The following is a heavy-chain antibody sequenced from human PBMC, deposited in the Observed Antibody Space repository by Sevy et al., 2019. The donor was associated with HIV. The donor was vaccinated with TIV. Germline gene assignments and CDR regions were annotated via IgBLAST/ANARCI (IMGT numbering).Heavy chain of an antibody. CDR2: IYYSGST. J-gene: IGHJ4*02. CDR1: GGSISSYY. D-gene: IGHD3-22*01. Sequence: SETLSLTCTVSGGSISSYYWSWIRQPPGKGLEWIGYIYYSGSTNYNPSLKSRVTLSVDTSKNQSSLKLSSVTAADTAVYYGARSARDDSSGYYFDYWGQGTLVTVSS. V-gene: IGHV4-59*08. CDR3: ARSARDDSSGYYFDY.